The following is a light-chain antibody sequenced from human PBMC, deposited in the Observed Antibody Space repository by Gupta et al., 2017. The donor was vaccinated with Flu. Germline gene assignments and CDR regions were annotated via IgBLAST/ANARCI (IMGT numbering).Light chain of an antibody. V-gene: IGKV3-11*01. J-gene: IGKJ1*01. CDR1: QSVSIY. CDR2: DAS. Sequence: EIVLTQSPATVSLSPGEGATLSCRASQSVSIYLAWYQQRLGQPPRLLFYDASERATSVPPRFSATGSGTDFTLTISRLDPEDVGVYYCQQRFRWPQTFGQGTKVEVK. CDR3: QQRFRWPQT.